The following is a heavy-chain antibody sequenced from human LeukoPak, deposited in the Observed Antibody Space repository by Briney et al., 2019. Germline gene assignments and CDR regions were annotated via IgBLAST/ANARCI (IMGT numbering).Heavy chain of an antibody. V-gene: IGHV3-23*01. D-gene: IGHD6-19*01. CDR3: ANLPGIAVAGP. CDR1: GFTFSSYW. CDR2: ISGSGGST. Sequence: GGSLRLSCAASGFTFSSYWMSWVRQAPGKGLEWVSAISGSGGSTYYADSVKGRFTISRDNSKNTLYLQMNSLRAEDTAVYYCANLPGIAVAGPWGQGTLVTVSS. J-gene: IGHJ5*02.